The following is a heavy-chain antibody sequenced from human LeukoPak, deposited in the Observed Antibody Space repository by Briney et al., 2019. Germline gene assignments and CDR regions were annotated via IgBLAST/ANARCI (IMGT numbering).Heavy chain of an antibody. CDR3: ARTMVRGPHFDY. Sequence: ASVKVSCKASGYTFTSYYMHWVRQAPGQGLEWMGIINPSSGSTSYAQKFQGRVTMTRDTSTSTVYMELSSLRSEDTAVYYCARTMVRGPHFDYWGQGTLVTVSS. J-gene: IGHJ4*02. V-gene: IGHV1-46*01. D-gene: IGHD3-10*01. CDR1: GYTFTSYY. CDR2: INPSSGST.